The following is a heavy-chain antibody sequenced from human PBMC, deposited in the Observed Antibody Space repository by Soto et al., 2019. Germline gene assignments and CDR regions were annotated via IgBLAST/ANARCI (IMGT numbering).Heavy chain of an antibody. CDR2: INHSGST. V-gene: IGHV4-34*01. J-gene: IGHJ3*02. CDR1: GGSFSGYY. CDR3: ARGYSGYENDAFDI. Sequence: QVQLQQWGAGLLKPSETLSLTCAVYGGSFSGYYWRWIRPPPGKGLAWIGEINHSGSTNYNPSLKSRVTIAVDASKNQFSLKLSSVTAADTAVYYGARGYSGYENDAFDIWVQGTMVTVSS. D-gene: IGHD5-12*01.